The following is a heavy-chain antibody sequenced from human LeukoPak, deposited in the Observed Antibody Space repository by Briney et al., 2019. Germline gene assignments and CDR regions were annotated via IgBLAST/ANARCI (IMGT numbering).Heavy chain of an antibody. D-gene: IGHD2-15*01. V-gene: IGHV3-66*01. Sequence: PGGSLRLSCAASGFTVSSNYMSWVRQAPGKGLEWVSVIYSGGSTYYADSVKGSFTISRDNSKNTLYLQMNSLRAEDTAVNYCARYLVVVAATRTYYYYGMDVWGQGTTVTVSS. CDR1: GFTVSSNY. J-gene: IGHJ6*02. CDR2: IYSGGST. CDR3: ARYLVVVAATRTYYYYGMDV.